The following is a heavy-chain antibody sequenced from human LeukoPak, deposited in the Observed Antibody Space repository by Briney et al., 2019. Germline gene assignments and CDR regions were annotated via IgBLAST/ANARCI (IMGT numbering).Heavy chain of an antibody. V-gene: IGHV4-34*01. J-gene: IGHJ3*02. CDR2: INHSGST. Sequence: PSETLSLTCAVYGASFSGYYWSWIRQPPVKGLEWIGEINHSGSTNYNPSLKSRVTISVDTSKNQFSLKLSSVTAADTAVYYCGSLRGDAFDIWGQGTMVTVSS. CDR3: GSLRGDAFDI. CDR1: GASFSGYY.